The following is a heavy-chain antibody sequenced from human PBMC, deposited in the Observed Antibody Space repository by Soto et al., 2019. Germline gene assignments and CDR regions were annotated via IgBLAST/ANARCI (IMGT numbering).Heavy chain of an antibody. D-gene: IGHD1-26*01. J-gene: IGHJ6*02. CDR2: INPNSGGT. Sequence: GASVKVSCKASGYTFTGYYMHCVRQAPGQGLEWMGWINPNSGGTNYAQKFQGRVTMTRDTSISTAYMELSRLRSDDTAVYYCARDLVYLLVGAPYGMDVWGQGTTVTVSS. V-gene: IGHV1-2*02. CDR3: ARDLVYLLVGAPYGMDV. CDR1: GYTFTGYY.